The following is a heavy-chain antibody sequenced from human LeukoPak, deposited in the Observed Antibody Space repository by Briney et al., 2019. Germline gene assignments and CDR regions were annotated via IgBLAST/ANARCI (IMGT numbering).Heavy chain of an antibody. CDR1: GYSFIDYY. V-gene: IGHV1-2*02. Sequence: GASVKVSCKASGYSFIDYYMHWVRQAPGQGLEWTGWINPKSGGTNYAQKFQDRVTMTTDTSISTAYMELSRLTSDDTAVYYCAPATMTFDYWGQGTLVTVSS. CDR3: APATMTFDY. D-gene: IGHD5-24*01. CDR2: INPKSGGT. J-gene: IGHJ4*02.